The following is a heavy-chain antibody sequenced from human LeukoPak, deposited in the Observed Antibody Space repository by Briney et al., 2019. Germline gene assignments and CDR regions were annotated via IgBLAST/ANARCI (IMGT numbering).Heavy chain of an antibody. V-gene: IGHV3-74*01. J-gene: IGHJ4*02. Sequence: PGGSLRLSCAASGFVFSSYWMHWVRQASGKGLVWVSRIYTDGSYTNYADSVKGRFTTSRDNAKNTLSLHMNSLRAEDMAVYYCARGDDKSLDHWGQGTLVTVSS. CDR1: GFVFSSYW. CDR3: ARGDDKSLDH. CDR2: IYTDGSYT. D-gene: IGHD3-22*01.